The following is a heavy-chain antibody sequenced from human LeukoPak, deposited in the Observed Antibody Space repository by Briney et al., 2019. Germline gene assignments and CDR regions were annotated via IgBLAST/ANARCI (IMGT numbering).Heavy chain of an antibody. CDR1: GYSFTSNW. Sequence: GESPKISCQGSGYSFTSNWIGWVRQMPGKGLEWMGIIYPGDSDTTYSPSFQGQVTFSADKSISTAYLQWSSLKASDTAMCYCASILPGTGFDYWGQGTLVTVSS. J-gene: IGHJ4*02. V-gene: IGHV5-51*01. D-gene: IGHD6-13*01. CDR3: ASILPGTGFDY. CDR2: IYPGDSDT.